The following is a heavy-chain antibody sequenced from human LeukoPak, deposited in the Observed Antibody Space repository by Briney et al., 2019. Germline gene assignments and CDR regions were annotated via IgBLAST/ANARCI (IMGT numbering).Heavy chain of an antibody. CDR3: AGYSTSGGDHYFDY. CDR1: GGSVGSGRYY. CDR2: IYYSGST. D-gene: IGHD2-2*01. J-gene: IGHJ4*02. Sequence: PSETLSLTCTVSGGSVGSGRYYWGWIRQPPGKGLEWIGSIYYSGSTYYNPSLKSQVTISVDTSKNQFFLNLSSVTATDTAVYYRAGYSTSGGDHYFDYWGQGILVTVSS. V-gene: IGHV4-39*01.